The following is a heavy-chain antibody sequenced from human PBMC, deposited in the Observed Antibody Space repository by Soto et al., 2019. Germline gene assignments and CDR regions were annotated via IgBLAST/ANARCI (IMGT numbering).Heavy chain of an antibody. CDR1: GFTFSIYD. CDR2: ISRSSSTM. J-gene: IGHJ6*02. V-gene: IGHV3-48*02. D-gene: IGHD3-22*01. CDR3: ARDFGYDDV. Sequence: VGSLRLSCAASGFTFSIYDMNWVRQAPGKGLEWVSYISRSSSTMYYADSVKGRFTISRDNDKDSLYLQMNRLRDEDTAVYYCARDFGYDDVWGQGTTVTVSS.